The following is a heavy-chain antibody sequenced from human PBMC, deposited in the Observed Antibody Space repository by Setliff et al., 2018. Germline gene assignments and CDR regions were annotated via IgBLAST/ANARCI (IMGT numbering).Heavy chain of an antibody. CDR2: INPSSGTT. CDR1: GYTFTSYY. V-gene: IGHV1-46*01. J-gene: IGHJ3*01. D-gene: IGHD3-16*01. CDR3: ATLYPWDPDAFDL. Sequence: ASVKVSCKASGYTFTSYYIHWVRQAPGQGLEWMGIINPSSGTTSYAQKFQGRVTMTRDTSTSTVYMELSSLRTEDTAVYYCATLYPWDPDAFDLWGQGTMVTVSS.